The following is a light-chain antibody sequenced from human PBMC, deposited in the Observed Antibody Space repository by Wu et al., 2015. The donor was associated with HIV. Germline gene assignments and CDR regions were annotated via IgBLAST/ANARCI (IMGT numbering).Light chain of an antibody. CDR3: QQYGSSPLT. V-gene: IGKV3-20*01. J-gene: IGKJ4*01. Sequence: EIVLTQSPGTLSLSPGERATLSCRASQSVGSTYLAWYQQKPGQAPRLLIYGASIRATGIPDRFGGSGSGTDFTLTISRLEPEDFAVYYCQQYGSSPLTFGGGTEGGDQT. CDR1: QSVGSTY. CDR2: GAS.